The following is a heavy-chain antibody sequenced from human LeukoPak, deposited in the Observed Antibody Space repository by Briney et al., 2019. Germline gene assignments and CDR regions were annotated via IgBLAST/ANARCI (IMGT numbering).Heavy chain of an antibody. J-gene: IGHJ4*02. CDR2: IYYTGIT. Sequence: SETPSLTCTVSGGSLSTYYWNWIRQSPGRGLEWIGYIYYTGITNYNPSLKSRVTISVDTSKNQFSLKLSSVTAADTAVYYCARETGWGVRGTFDYWGQGTLVTVSS. CDR1: GGSLSTYY. CDR3: ARETGWGVRGTFDY. V-gene: IGHV4-59*12. D-gene: IGHD3-10*01.